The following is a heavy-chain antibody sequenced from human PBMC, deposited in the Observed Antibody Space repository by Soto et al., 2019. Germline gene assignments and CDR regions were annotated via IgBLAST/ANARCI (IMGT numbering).Heavy chain of an antibody. CDR3: ASSPYRGALFDY. Sequence: GGSLRLSCAASGFTFSSYWMHWVRQAPGKGLVWVSRINSDGSSTSYADSVKGRFTISRDNAKNTLYLQMNSLRAEETAVYYCASSPYRGALFDYWGQGSLVTVSS. CDR1: GFTFSSYW. V-gene: IGHV3-74*01. D-gene: IGHD3-10*01. J-gene: IGHJ4*02. CDR2: INSDGSST.